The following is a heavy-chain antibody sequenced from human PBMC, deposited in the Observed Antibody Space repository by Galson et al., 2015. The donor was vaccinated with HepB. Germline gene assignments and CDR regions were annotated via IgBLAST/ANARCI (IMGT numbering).Heavy chain of an antibody. D-gene: IGHD6-19*01. CDR2: ISYDGSKK. CDR3: ARPLAVASMAYYFDY. J-gene: IGHJ4*02. CDR1: GFTFSNYA. V-gene: IGHV3-30*04. Sequence: SLRLSCAPSGFTFSNYAMHWVRQAPGKRLDWVAAISYDGSKKYYGESVKGRFTISRDNSKNTLYLQMNSLRTEDAAVYYCARPLAVASMAYYFDYWGQGALVTVSS.